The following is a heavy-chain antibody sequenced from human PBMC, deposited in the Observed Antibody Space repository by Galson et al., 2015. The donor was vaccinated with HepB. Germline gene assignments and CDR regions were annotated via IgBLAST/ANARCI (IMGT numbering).Heavy chain of an antibody. CDR1: GFTFSSYA. D-gene: IGHD3-10*01. CDR2: ISYDGSNK. Sequence: SLRLSCAASGFTFSSYAMHWVRQAPGKGLEWVAVISYDGSNKYYADSVKGRFTISRDNSKNTLYLQMNSLRAEDTAVYYCARGRMARGLGHYYYYGMDVWGQGTTVTVSS. CDR3: ARGRMARGLGHYYYYGMDV. J-gene: IGHJ6*02. V-gene: IGHV3-30*04.